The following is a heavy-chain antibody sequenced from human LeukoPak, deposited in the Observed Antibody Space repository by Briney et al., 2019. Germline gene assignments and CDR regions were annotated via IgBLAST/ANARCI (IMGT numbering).Heavy chain of an antibody. J-gene: IGHJ5*02. CDR2: INHSGST. Sequence: PSETLSLTCAVYGGSFSGYDWSWIRQPPGKGLEWIGEINHSGSTNYNPSLKSRVTISVDTSKNQFSLKLSSVTAADTAVYYCARSVGYSYGTGYWFHPWGQGTLVTVSS. CDR3: ARSVGYSYGTGYWFHP. CDR1: GGSFSGYD. D-gene: IGHD5-18*01. V-gene: IGHV4-34*01.